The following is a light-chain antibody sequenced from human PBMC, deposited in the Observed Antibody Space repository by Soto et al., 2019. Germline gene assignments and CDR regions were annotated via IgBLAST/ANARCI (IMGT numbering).Light chain of an antibody. Sequence: DIQMTQSPSTLSASVGDRVTITCRASRSISNWLAWYQQRPGIAPKLLIFDASILQSGVPSRFSGSGSGTEFTLTISSLQPDDFATYYCQQYNSYSRTFGQGTKVDI. CDR2: DAS. J-gene: IGKJ1*01. CDR1: RSISNW. V-gene: IGKV1-5*01. CDR3: QQYNSYSRT.